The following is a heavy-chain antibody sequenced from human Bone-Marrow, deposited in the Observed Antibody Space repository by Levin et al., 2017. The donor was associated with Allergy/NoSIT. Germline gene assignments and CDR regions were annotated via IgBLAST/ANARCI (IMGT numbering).Heavy chain of an antibody. CDR3: ATDTVIAGAGIDY. J-gene: IGHJ4*02. V-gene: IGHV3-33*01. Sequence: GGSLRLSCTGSGFSFGSYVMHWVRQAPGKGLEWLAIIWSDGVNKLYGGSVKGRFTISRDNSKNMLYLQMNSLRVEDTAVYYCATDTVIAGAGIDYWGQGTLVTVSS. D-gene: IGHD6-13*01. CDR2: IWSDGVNK. CDR1: GFSFGSYV.